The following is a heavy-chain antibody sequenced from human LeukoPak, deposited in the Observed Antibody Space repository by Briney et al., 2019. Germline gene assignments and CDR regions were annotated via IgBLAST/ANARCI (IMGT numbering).Heavy chain of an antibody. CDR1: DYTFSRHG. V-gene: IGHV1-18*01. Sequence: ASVKVSCKASDYTFSRHGISWVRQAPGQGLEWMGWISLNNGNTDYGQKFQGRVTMTTDTSTGTAYMELRSLRYNDTAVYYCARGQDSSSSDAFDIWGQGTMVTVSS. CDR2: ISLNNGNT. J-gene: IGHJ3*02. CDR3: ARGQDSSSSDAFDI. D-gene: IGHD6-13*01.